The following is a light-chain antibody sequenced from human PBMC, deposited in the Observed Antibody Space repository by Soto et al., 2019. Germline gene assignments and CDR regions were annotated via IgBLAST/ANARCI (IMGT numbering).Light chain of an antibody. CDR2: WAS. CDR1: QSVLSSSNNQNY. V-gene: IGKV4-1*01. J-gene: IGKJ1*01. CDR3: QQYSSTPWT. Sequence: DIVMTQSPDSLAVSLGERATINCKSSQSVLSSSNNQNYLAWYQQKPGQPPNLLIYWASTRESGVPDRFSGSGSGTDFTLTISSLQAEDVAVYYCQQYSSTPWTFGQGTKVEIK.